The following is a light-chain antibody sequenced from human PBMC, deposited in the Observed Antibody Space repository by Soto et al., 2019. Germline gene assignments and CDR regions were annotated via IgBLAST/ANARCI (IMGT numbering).Light chain of an antibody. CDR1: QSISNL. V-gene: IGKV1-5*01. J-gene: IGKJ1*01. Sequence: DIQMTQSPSTLPASVGDRVTITCRASQSISNLLAWYQQKTGTAPKVLIYHASNLQSGVPSRFSGSGSGTEFTLNISSLQPDDFATYYCQQYNSYSFGQGTKVDIK. CDR3: QQYNSYS. CDR2: HAS.